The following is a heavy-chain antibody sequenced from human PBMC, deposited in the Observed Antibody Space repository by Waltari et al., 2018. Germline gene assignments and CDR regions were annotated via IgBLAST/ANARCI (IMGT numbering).Heavy chain of an antibody. V-gene: IGHV5-51*01. CDR3: ARSGGVASTGIGYFDF. CDR2: IYPSDSDT. D-gene: IGHD1-1*01. CDR1: GYPFSSSW. Sequence: DVQLVQSGAEVKKPGESLKISCQTSGYPFSSSWICWVRQVPGKGLEWVGIIYPSDSDTRYSPSFQGHVTISVDESIDTAYLHWSSLKASDTARYFCARSGGVASTGIGYFDFWAQGTLVTVSS. J-gene: IGHJ4*02.